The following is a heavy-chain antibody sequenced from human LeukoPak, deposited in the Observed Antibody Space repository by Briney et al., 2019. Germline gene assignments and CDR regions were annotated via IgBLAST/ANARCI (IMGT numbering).Heavy chain of an antibody. CDR2: INPSGGST. CDR3: ARGPWELLTAEYFQH. D-gene: IGHD1-26*01. CDR1: GYTFTSYY. J-gene: IGHJ1*01. V-gene: IGHV1-46*01. Sequence: GASVKVSCKASGYTFTSYYMHWVRQAPGQGLEWMGIINPSGGSTSYAQKFQGRVTMTRDMSTSTVYMELSSLRSEDTAVYYCARGPWELLTAEYFQHWGQGTLVTVSS.